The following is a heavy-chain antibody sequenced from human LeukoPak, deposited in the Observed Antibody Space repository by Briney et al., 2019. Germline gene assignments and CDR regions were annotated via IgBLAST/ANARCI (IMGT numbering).Heavy chain of an antibody. CDR2: IYWDDDK. J-gene: IGHJ4*02. Sequence: SGPTLVSPTQTLTLTCTFSGFSLSTSGVGVGWIRQPPGKALERLALIYWDDDKHYSPSLKSSITITKDTSKNQVVLTMTNMDPVDTATYYCAHRRDWGSDFDYWGQGTLVTVSS. V-gene: IGHV2-5*02. D-gene: IGHD7-27*01. CDR3: AHRRDWGSDFDY. CDR1: GFSLSTSGVG.